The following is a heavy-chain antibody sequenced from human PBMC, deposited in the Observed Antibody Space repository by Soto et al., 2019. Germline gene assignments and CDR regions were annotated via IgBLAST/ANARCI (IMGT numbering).Heavy chain of an antibody. Sequence: PGGSLRLSCAASGFTFSSYAMSWVRQAPGKGLEWVSAISGSGGSTYYADSVKGRFTISRDNSKNTLYLQMNSLRAEDTAVYYCAKGTAVTTYYYGMDVWGQGTTVTVSS. J-gene: IGHJ6*02. CDR2: ISGSGGST. CDR1: GFTFSSYA. V-gene: IGHV3-23*01. D-gene: IGHD4-4*01. CDR3: AKGTAVTTYYYGMDV.